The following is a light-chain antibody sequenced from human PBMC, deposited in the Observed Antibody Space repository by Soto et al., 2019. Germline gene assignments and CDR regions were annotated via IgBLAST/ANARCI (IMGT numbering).Light chain of an antibody. CDR3: QQYFSYSRT. CDR1: LSISTW. CDR2: DAS. J-gene: IGKJ1*01. V-gene: IGKV1-5*01. Sequence: DIKLTQSPSTLSASVGDRVTITCRASLSISTWMAWYQQKPGKAPKVLIYDASILASGVPSRFSGSGSGTEFTLAISSLQPDDFASYYCQQYFSYSRTFGQGTKVDVK.